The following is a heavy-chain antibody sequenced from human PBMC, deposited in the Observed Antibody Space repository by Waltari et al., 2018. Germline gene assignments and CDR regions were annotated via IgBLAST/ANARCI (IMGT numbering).Heavy chain of an antibody. CDR2: IYYSGRT. J-gene: IGHJ5*02. CDR3: ARSQLRYFDWWETRPAYWFDP. V-gene: IGHV4-59*01. Sequence: QVQLQESGPGLVKPSETLSHTCTVSGGSISSYYWSWIRQPPGKGLEWIGYIYYSGRTNYNPSLQSRVTISVDTSKNQFSLKLSSVTAADTAVYYCARSQLRYFDWWETRPAYWFDPWGQGTLVTVSS. CDR1: GGSISSYY. D-gene: IGHD3-9*01.